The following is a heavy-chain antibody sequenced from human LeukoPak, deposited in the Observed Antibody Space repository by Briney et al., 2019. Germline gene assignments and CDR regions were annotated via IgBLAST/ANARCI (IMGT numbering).Heavy chain of an antibody. CDR2: IYYSGST. CDR3: ARDGRGYSYGLFRYGMDV. Sequence: SETLSLTCTVSGGSTSSYYWSWIRQHPGKGLEWIGYIYYSGSTYYNPSLKSRVTISVDTSKNQFSLKLSSVTAADTAVYYCARDGRGYSYGLFRYGMDVWGQGTTVTVSS. J-gene: IGHJ6*02. CDR1: GGSTSSYY. V-gene: IGHV4-31*02. D-gene: IGHD5-18*01.